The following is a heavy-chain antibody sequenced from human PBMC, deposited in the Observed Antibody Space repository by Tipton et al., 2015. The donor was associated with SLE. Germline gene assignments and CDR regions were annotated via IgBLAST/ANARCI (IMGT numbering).Heavy chain of an antibody. J-gene: IGHJ4*02. Sequence: SLRLSCAASGFTFQNYEMNWVRQAPGKGLEWLSYISHNARSIFYADSVKGRFTISRDNAKNSLYLQMNSLRAEDTALYYCACYCSSTKCCDYWGQGTLVTVSS. D-gene: IGHD2-2*01. CDR3: ACYCSSTKCCDY. CDR2: ISHNARSI. V-gene: IGHV3-48*03. CDR1: GFTFQNYE.